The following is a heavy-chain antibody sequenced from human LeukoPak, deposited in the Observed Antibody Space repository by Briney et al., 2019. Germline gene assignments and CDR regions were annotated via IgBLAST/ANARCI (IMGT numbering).Heavy chain of an antibody. Sequence: PGASLSLSCAASGFTFSSYAMSWVRQAPGKGLEWVSAISGSGGSPYSADSVKGQFPISRDNSKNTLYLQMNSLRAEDTAVYYCAKDLPFYYDSSGYYGLFAYWGQGTLVTVSS. CDR3: AKDLPFYYDSSGYYGLFAY. J-gene: IGHJ4*02. D-gene: IGHD3-22*01. CDR2: ISGSGGSP. V-gene: IGHV3-23*01. CDR1: GFTFSSYA.